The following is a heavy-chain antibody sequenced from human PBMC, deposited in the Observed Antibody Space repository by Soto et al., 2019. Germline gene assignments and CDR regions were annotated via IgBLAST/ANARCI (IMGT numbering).Heavy chain of an antibody. CDR1: GYTFTGYY. D-gene: IGHD4-4*01. CDR2: INPNSGGT. CDR3: ARVTQYDAFDI. V-gene: IGHV1-2*04. Sequence: ASVKVSCNASGYTFTGYYMHLVRRAPGQGLEWMGWINPNSGGTNYAQKFQGWVTMTRDTSISTAYMELSRLRSDDTAVYYCARVTQYDAFDIWGQGTMVTVSS. J-gene: IGHJ3*02.